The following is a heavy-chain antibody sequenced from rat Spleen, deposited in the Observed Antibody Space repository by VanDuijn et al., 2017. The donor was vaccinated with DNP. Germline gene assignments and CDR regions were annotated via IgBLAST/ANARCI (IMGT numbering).Heavy chain of an antibody. CDR3: TRGGTYYFDY. J-gene: IGHJ2*01. CDR2: ITTSGDST. CDR1: GFTFNKYW. Sequence: EVQLVETGGGLVQPGRSLKLSCAASGFTFNKYWMTWIRQVPGKGLEWVATITTSGDSTYSPDSVRGRFTVSRDDSTSPLYLQMDSLRSEDTATYYGTRGGTYYFDYWGQGVLVTVSS. V-gene: IGHV5-31*01. D-gene: IGHD4-3*01.